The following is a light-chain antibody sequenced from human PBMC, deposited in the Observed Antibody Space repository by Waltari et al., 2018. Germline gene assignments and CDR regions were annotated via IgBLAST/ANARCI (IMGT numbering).Light chain of an antibody. V-gene: IGLV1-44*01. CDR2: TNN. CDR3: AAWDDSLHWV. J-gene: IGLJ3*02. Sequence: QSVLTQPPSASGTPGQRVTISCSGTSSNIGSNTLNWYHQLPGTAPKLLVYTNNLRPSGVPDRFSASKSGTSASLAISGLQSEDEAVYYCAAWDDSLHWVFGGGTKLTVL. CDR1: SSNIGSNT.